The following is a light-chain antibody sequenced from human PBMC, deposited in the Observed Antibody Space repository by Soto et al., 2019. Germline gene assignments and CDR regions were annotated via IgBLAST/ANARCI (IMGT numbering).Light chain of an antibody. CDR3: QQRSNWPIT. CDR2: DAS. CDR1: QSVSKY. J-gene: IGKJ5*01. V-gene: IGKV3-11*01. Sequence: EIVLTQSPATLSLSPGERVTLSCRTNQSVSKYFAWYQQKPGRAPRLLIYDASSRATGIPARFIGSGSGTDFTLTISSLEPEDFAIYYCQQRSNWPITFGQGTRLEIK.